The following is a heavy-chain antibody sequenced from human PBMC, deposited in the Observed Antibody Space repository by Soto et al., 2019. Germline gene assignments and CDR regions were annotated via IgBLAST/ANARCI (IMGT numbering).Heavy chain of an antibody. J-gene: IGHJ4*02. CDR3: AKAGSPQLVNGNYYFDY. CDR1: GFTFDDYA. V-gene: IGHV3-9*01. D-gene: IGHD6-13*01. CDR2: ISWNSGSI. Sequence: EVQLVESGGGLVQPGRSLRLSCAASGFTFDDYAMHWVRQAPGKGLEWVSGISWNSGSIGYADSVKGRFTISRDNAKNSLYLQMNRLRAEDTALYYCAKAGSPQLVNGNYYFDYWGQGTLVTVSS.